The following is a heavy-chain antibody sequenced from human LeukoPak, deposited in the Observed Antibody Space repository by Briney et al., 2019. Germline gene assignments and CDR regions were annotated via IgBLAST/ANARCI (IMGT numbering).Heavy chain of an antibody. V-gene: IGHV3-23*01. CDR2: ISGSGGST. D-gene: IGHD2-2*01. Sequence: GESLRLSCAASGFTFSSYAMSWVRQAPGKGLEWVSAISGSGGSTYYADSVKGRFTISRDNSKNTLYLQMNSLRAEDTAVYYCAWGYCSSTSCSIFDYWGQGTLVTVSS. CDR3: AWGYCSSTSCSIFDY. CDR1: GFTFSSYA. J-gene: IGHJ4*02.